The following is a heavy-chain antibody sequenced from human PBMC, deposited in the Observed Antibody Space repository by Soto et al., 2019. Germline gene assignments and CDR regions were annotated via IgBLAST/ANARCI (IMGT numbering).Heavy chain of an antibody. J-gene: IGHJ4*02. CDR1: GGTFSSYA. CDR3: ASHGYSYGYLFDY. CDR2: IIPIFGTA. V-gene: IGHV1-69*12. Sequence: QVQLVQSGAEVKKPGSSVKVSCKASGGTFSSYAISWVRQAPGQGLEWMGGIIPIFGTADYAQKFQGRVTITADESTSTAYMVLSSLRSEDTAVYYCASHGYSYGYLFDYWGQGTLVTVSS. D-gene: IGHD5-18*01.